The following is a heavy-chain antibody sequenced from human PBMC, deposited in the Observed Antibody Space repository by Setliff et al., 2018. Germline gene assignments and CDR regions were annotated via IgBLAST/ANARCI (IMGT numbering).Heavy chain of an antibody. Sequence: KASETLSLTCTVSGGSISSSTNYWGWIRQPPGKGLEWIGNIYDRGSTHYNPSLKSRVTISGDTSKSQSSLKLSSVTAADTAVYYCARGFTAQPAMLRGNWFDPWGRGTLVTVSS. D-gene: IGHD3-16*01. CDR1: GGSISSSTNY. J-gene: IGHJ5*02. V-gene: IGHV4-39*07. CDR2: IYDRGST. CDR3: ARGFTAQPAMLRGNWFDP.